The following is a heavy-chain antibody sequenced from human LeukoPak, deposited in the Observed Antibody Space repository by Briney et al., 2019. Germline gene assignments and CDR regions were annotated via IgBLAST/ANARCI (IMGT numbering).Heavy chain of an antibody. D-gene: IGHD2-8*01. Sequence: GASVKVSCKASGYTFTSYGISWVRQAPGQGLEWMGWISAYNGNTNYAQKLQGRVTMTTDTSTSTAYMELRSLRSDDTAVYYCARDGCPPARVLSPLKGLYYYYYGMDVWGQGTTVTVSS. J-gene: IGHJ6*02. V-gene: IGHV1-18*01. CDR3: ARDGCPPARVLSPLKGLYYYYYGMDV. CDR1: GYTFTSYG. CDR2: ISAYNGNT.